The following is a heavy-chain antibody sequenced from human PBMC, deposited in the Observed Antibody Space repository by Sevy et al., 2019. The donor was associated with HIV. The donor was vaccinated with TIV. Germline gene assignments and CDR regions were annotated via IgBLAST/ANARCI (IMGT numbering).Heavy chain of an antibody. V-gene: IGHV3-23*01. CDR2: ISGSGGST. J-gene: IGHJ6*02. CDR1: GFTFSSYA. D-gene: IGHD5-18*01. CDR3: AKMDTAMLHYYGMDV. Sequence: GGSLRLSCAASGFTFSSYAMSWVRQAPGKGLEWVSAISGSGGSTYYAHSVKGRFTISRDNSKNTLYLQMNSLRAEDTAVYYCAKMDTAMLHYYGMDVWGQGTTVTVSS.